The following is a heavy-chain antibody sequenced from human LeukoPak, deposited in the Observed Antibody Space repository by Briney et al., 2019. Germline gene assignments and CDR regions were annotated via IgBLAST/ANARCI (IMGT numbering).Heavy chain of an antibody. Sequence: ASVKVSCKPSGYTFTSYGISWVRQAPGQGLEWMGWISAYNGNTNYAQKLQGRVTMTTDTSTSTAYMELRGLRSDDTAVYYCARVVGGSYYSANCFDYWGQGTLVTVSP. D-gene: IGHD1-26*01. J-gene: IGHJ4*02. CDR1: GYTFTSYG. CDR2: ISAYNGNT. V-gene: IGHV1-18*01. CDR3: ARVVGGSYYSANCFDY.